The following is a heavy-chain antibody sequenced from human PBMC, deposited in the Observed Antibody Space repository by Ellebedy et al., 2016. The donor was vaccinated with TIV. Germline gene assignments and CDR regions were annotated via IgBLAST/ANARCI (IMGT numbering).Heavy chain of an antibody. CDR1: GFTFSSYA. Sequence: PGGSLRLSCAASGFTFSSYAMSWVRQAPGEGLEWVSTISASGSSAYYADSVKGRFTLSRDNSRNTLFLQMNSLRAEDTAVYYCARASTSGWYILDYWGQGTLVSVSS. J-gene: IGHJ4*02. CDR3: ARASTSGWYILDY. CDR2: ISASGSSA. V-gene: IGHV3-23*01. D-gene: IGHD6-19*01.